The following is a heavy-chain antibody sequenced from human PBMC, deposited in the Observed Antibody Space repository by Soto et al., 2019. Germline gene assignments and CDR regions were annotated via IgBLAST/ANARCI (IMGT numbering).Heavy chain of an antibody. J-gene: IGHJ4*02. CDR1: GFTFSSYG. CDR3: AKQVVLVPAAQYYFDY. D-gene: IGHD2-2*01. CDR2: ISYDGSNK. Sequence: GGSLRPSCAASGFTFSSYGMHWARQAPCKGLEWVAVISYDGSNKYYADSVKGRFTISRDNSKNTLYLQMNSLRAEDTAVYYCAKQVVLVPAAQYYFDYWGQGTLVTVSS. V-gene: IGHV3-30*18.